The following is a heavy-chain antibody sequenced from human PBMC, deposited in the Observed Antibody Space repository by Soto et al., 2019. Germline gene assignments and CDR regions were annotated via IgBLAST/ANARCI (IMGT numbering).Heavy chain of an antibody. CDR1: GYTFTNYG. J-gene: IGHJ5*02. V-gene: IGHV1-18*01. CDR3: AGGGVGVMVRGVANWFDP. CDR2: ISAYNGDT. Sequence: QVQLVQSGAEVKKPGASVKVSCRASGYTFTNYGVTWVRQAPGQGLEWMGWISAYNGDTNYAQNLQGRVTMTTDTSTTTVYMELKGLRSDDTAVYYCAGGGVGVMVRGVANWFDPWGQGTLVTVSS. D-gene: IGHD3-10*01.